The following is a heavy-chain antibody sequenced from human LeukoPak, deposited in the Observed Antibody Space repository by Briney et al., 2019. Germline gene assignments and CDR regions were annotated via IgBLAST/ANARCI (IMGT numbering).Heavy chain of an antibody. D-gene: IGHD3-22*01. V-gene: IGHV4-39*07. J-gene: IGHJ5*02. Sequence: SETLSLTCTVSGGSISSSSYYWGWIRQPPGKGLEWIGYIYYTGSTHYNPSLKSRVTMSVDTSKNQFSLKLTSVTAVDTAVYYCARTYDNSGPRGNWFDPWGQGTLVTVSS. CDR3: ARTYDNSGPRGNWFDP. CDR1: GGSISSSSYY. CDR2: IYYTGST.